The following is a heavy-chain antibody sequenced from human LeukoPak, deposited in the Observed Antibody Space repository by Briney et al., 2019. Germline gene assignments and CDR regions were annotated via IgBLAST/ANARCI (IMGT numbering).Heavy chain of an antibody. CDR3: AREFGGITMVRGVIIYYYYMDV. V-gene: IGHV4-39*02. J-gene: IGHJ6*03. CDR1: GGSISSSSYY. CDR2: IYYSGST. D-gene: IGHD3-10*01. Sequence: SETLSLTCTVSGGSISSSSYYWGWIRQPPGKGLEWIGSIYYSGSTYYNPSLKSRVTISVDTSKNQFSLKLSSVTAADTAVYYCAREFGGITMVRGVIIYYYYMDVWGKGTTVTVSS.